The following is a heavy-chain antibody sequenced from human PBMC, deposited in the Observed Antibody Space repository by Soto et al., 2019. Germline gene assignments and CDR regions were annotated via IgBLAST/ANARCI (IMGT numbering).Heavy chain of an antibody. CDR3: ARGDYFGSGNFLYYYAMDV. V-gene: IGHV3-30*09. D-gene: IGHD3-10*01. CDR2: ISLDGSKK. CDR1: GFTFSDYA. J-gene: IGHJ6*02. Sequence: PGGSLRLSCAASGFTFSDYALHWVRQAPGKGLEWVAEISLDGSKKYYADSVKGRFAISRDNSKNTLYLQMNSLRTEDTALYYCARGDYFGSGNFLYYYAMDVWGQGTTVTVSS.